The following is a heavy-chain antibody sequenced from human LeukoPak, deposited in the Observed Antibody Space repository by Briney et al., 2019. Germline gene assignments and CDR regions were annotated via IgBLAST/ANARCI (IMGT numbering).Heavy chain of an antibody. V-gene: IGHV1-2*06. CDR3: ARPRTHNKQWLVNPLGY. D-gene: IGHD6-19*01. CDR1: GYTFTGYY. J-gene: IGHJ4*02. Sequence: ASVKVSCKASGYTFTGYYMHWVRQAPGQGLEWMGRINPNCGGTNYAQKFQGRVNITRDTSISTAYMELSRLRSDDTAVYYCARPRTHNKQWLVNPLGYWGQGTLVTVSS. CDR2: INPNCGGT.